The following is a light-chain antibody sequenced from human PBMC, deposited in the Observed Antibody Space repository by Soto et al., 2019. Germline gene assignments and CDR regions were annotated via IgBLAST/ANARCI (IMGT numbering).Light chain of an antibody. CDR3: HQVYTYPQT. V-gene: IGKV1-9*01. Sequence: IQLTQSPSSLSASVGDRVTITCRASQGVRSYLAWFQQRPGKAPKLLIFGASTLQNGVPARFSAGGFGTEFTLTITSLQPEDFATYYFHQVYTYPQTFGQGTKVEIK. CDR1: QGVRSY. J-gene: IGKJ1*01. CDR2: GAS.